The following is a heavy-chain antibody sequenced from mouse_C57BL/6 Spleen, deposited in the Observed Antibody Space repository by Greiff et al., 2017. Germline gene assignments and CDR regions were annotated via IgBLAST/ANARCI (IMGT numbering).Heavy chain of an antibody. D-gene: IGHD2-4*01. J-gene: IGHJ3*01. Sequence: EVMLVEPGEGLVKPGGSLKLSCAASGFTFSSYAMSWVRQTPEKRLEWVAYISSGGDYIYYADTVKGRFTISRDNARNTLYLQMSSLKSENTAMYYCTRGDDYLFAYWGQGTLVTVSA. CDR1: GFTFSSYA. V-gene: IGHV5-9-1*02. CDR3: TRGDDYLFAY. CDR2: ISSGGDYI.